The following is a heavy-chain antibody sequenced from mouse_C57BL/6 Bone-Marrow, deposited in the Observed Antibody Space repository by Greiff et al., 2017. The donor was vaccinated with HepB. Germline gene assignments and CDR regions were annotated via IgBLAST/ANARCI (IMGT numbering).Heavy chain of an antibody. Sequence: EVMLVESGGGLVKPGGSLKLSCAASGFTFSSYAMSWVRQTPEKRLEWVATISDGGSYTYYPDNVKGRFTISRDNAKNNLYLQMSHLKSEDTAMYYCARDRYYGSSPHWYFDVWGTGTTVTVSS. J-gene: IGHJ1*03. CDR3: ARDRYYGSSPHWYFDV. CDR1: GFTFSSYA. V-gene: IGHV5-4*01. D-gene: IGHD1-1*01. CDR2: ISDGGSYT.